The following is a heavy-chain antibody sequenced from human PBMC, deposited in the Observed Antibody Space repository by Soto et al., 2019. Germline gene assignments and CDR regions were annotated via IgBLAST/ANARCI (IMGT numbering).Heavy chain of an antibody. CDR2: IYHSGST. CDR3: AKSSGTFPFDY. D-gene: IGHD5-12*01. V-gene: IGHV4-30-4*01. Sequence: PSETLSLTCTVSSGSISSGDSYWSWIRQPPGRGLEWIGYIYHSGSTSYNRSLKSRVTMSVATSKNQFSLNLTSVTAADTAVYYCAKSSGTFPFDYWGLGTLVTVSS. J-gene: IGHJ4*02. CDR1: SGSISSGDSY.